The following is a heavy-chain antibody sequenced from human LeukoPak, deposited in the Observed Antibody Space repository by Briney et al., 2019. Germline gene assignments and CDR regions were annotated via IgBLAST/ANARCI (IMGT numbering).Heavy chain of an antibody. J-gene: IGHJ4*02. Sequence: GGSLRLSCAASGFTFSDYSLYSMNWVRQAPGKGLEWLSYISSRSTTTYYADSVKGRFTISRDNSKNTLYLQMNSLRAEDTAVYYCAKDGNPSTFIMITFGGVPQPLYYFDYWGQGTLVTVSS. D-gene: IGHD3-16*01. CDR1: GFTFSDYS. CDR3: AKDGNPSTFIMITFGGVPQPLYYFDY. V-gene: IGHV3-48*01. CDR2: ISSRSTTT.